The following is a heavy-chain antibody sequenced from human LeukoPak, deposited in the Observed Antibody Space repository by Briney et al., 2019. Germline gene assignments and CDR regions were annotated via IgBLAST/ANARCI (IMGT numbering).Heavy chain of an antibody. V-gene: IGHV1-8*01. Sequence: SVKVSCKASGYTFTSYDINWVPQATGQGLEWLAWMNPNILHTGYAQKFHCRVTMTRNTSISTAYMELSSLRSEDTAVYYCATGRYDILTGSYYYGMDVWGQGPTVTVSS. CDR3: ATGRYDILTGSYYYGMDV. CDR1: GYTFTSYD. CDR2: MNPNILHT. J-gene: IGHJ6*02. D-gene: IGHD3-9*01.